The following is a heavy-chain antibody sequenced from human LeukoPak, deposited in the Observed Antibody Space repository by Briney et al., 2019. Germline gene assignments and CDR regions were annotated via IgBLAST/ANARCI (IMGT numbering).Heavy chain of an antibody. J-gene: IGHJ5*02. V-gene: IGHV4-31*03. D-gene: IGHD2/OR15-2a*01. Sequence: SQTLSLTCTVSGGSISSGGYYWSWIRQHPGKGLEWIGYIYYSGSTYYNPSLKSRVTISVDTSKNQFSLKLSSVTAADTAVCYCARRSMTNWFDPWGQGTLVTVSS. CDR2: IYYSGST. CDR3: ARRSMTNWFDP. CDR1: GGSISSGGYY.